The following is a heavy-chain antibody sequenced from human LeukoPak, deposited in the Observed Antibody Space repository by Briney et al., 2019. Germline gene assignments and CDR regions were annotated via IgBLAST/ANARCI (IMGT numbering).Heavy chain of an antibody. J-gene: IGHJ2*01. CDR3: ARVYASYFDL. CDR1: GFTFSSYE. Sequence: PGGSLRLSCAASGFTFSSYEMNWVRQAPGKGLEWVSYISSSGSTIYYADSVKGRFTISRDNAKNSLYLQMNSLRAEDTAVYYCARVYASYFDLWGRGTLVTVSS. V-gene: IGHV3-48*03. D-gene: IGHD2/OR15-2a*01. CDR2: ISSSGSTI.